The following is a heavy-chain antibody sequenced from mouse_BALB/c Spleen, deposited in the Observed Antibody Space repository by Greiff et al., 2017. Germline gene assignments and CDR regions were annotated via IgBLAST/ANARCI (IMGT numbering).Heavy chain of an antibody. Sequence: VQLQQPGAELVKPGASVKLSCTASGYTFTSYWMHWVKQRPGQGLEWIGEINPSNGRTNYNEKFKSKATLTVDKSSSTAYMQLSSLTSEDSAVYYCARWPSGNGGYWGQGTTLTVSS. CDR2: INPSNGRT. CDR3: ARWPSGNGGY. V-gene: IGHV1S81*02. J-gene: IGHJ2*01. CDR1: GYTFTSYW. D-gene: IGHD3-2*02.